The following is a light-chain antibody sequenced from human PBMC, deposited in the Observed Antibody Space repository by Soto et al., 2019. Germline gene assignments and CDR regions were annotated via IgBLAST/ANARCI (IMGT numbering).Light chain of an antibody. J-gene: IGKJ1*01. Sequence: DIHMTQSASTLSASVGYRVTIICRASQSISSWLAWYQQKQGKAPKLLIYDASSLESGVPSRFSGSGYGTEFNLTISSLQTDDFATYYCQQYNSYSWTFGQGTKVDIK. V-gene: IGKV1-5*02. CDR2: DAS. CDR1: QSISSW. CDR3: QQYNSYSWT.